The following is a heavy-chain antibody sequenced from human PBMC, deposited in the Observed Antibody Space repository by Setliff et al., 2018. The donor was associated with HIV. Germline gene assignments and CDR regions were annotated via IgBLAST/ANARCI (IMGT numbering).Heavy chain of an antibody. V-gene: IGHV4-4*07. D-gene: IGHD2-15*01. Sequence: PSETLSLTCTVSGGSVSNYYWTWIRQSAGKGLEWIGHINTSGSTKYNPSLKSRLTMSVDSSGNQFYLTLTSVTAADTAVYYCARDPNTGWYYFDYWGQGVLVTVSS. CDR3: ARDPNTGWYYFDY. J-gene: IGHJ4*02. CDR1: GGSVSNYY. CDR2: INTSGST.